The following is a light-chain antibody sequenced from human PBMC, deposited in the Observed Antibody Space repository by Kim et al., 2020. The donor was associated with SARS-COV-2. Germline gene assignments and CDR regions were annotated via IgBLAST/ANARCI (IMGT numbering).Light chain of an antibody. CDR3: QYYNTSVT. J-gene: IGKJ3*01. V-gene: IGKV3-20*01. CDR2: GAS. CDR1: QSVSSSY. Sequence: EIILTQSPGTLSLSPGERASLSCGASQSVSSSYLAWYQQKPGQAPRLLIYGASSRATGIPDRFSGGGFGTDFTLTISRLEAEDFAVYYCQYYNTSVTFGPGTKVDIK.